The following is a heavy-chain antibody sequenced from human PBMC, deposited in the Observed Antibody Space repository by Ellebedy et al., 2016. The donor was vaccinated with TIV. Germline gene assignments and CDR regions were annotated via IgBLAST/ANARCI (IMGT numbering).Heavy chain of an antibody. CDR1: GFTFSSYA. D-gene: IGHD6-13*01. Sequence: GGSLRLSXAASGFTFSSYAMSWVRQAPGKGLEWVSAISGSGGRTYYADSVKGRFTISRDNSKKMVYVQMSGLRAEDTGVYYCARDPGTAAPPYHFYYNMDVWGTGTTITVS. CDR2: ISGSGGRT. J-gene: IGHJ6*03. V-gene: IGHV3-23*01. CDR3: ARDPGTAAPPYHFYYNMDV.